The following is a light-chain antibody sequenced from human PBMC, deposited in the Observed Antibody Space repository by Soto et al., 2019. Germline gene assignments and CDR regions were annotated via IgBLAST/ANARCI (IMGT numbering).Light chain of an antibody. V-gene: IGKV1-39*01. CDR2: AAS. CDR1: QSISSY. Sequence: DIQLTQSPSSLSASVGDRVTITCRASQSISSYLYWSQQKPGTAPKLLIYAASSLQGGVPSRYSRRGTRTDYTHATSSLQREDRATYDYQQSYSTPPRKFGPGTKVDSK. J-gene: IGKJ3*01. CDR3: QQSYSTPPRK.